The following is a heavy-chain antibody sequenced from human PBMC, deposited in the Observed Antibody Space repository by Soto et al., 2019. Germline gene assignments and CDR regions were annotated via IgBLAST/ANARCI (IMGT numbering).Heavy chain of an antibody. CDR3: ARVLGYNSSWWRHTAFDI. V-gene: IGHV1-18*01. Sequence: GASVKVSCKASGYSFTNYGISWVRQAPGQGLEWMGWISGHNGNTNYAQKLQGRVTMTTDTSTSTAYMELRSLRSDDTAVYYCARVLGYNSSWWRHTAFDIWGQGTMVTVSS. CDR1: GYSFTNYG. D-gene: IGHD6-13*01. J-gene: IGHJ3*02. CDR2: ISGHNGNT.